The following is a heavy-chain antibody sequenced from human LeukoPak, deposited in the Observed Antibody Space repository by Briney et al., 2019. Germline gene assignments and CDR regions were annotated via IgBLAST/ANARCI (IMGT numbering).Heavy chain of an antibody. D-gene: IGHD5-12*01. CDR3: ARGGDIVATTDFDY. CDR1: GFTFSSYE. J-gene: IGHJ4*02. Sequence: GGSLRLSCAASGFTFSSYEMNWVRQAPGKGLEWVSYISSSGSTIYYADSVKGRFTISRDNAKNSLYLQMNSQRAEDTAVYYCARGGDIVATTDFDYWGQGTLVTVSS. V-gene: IGHV3-48*03. CDR2: ISSSGSTI.